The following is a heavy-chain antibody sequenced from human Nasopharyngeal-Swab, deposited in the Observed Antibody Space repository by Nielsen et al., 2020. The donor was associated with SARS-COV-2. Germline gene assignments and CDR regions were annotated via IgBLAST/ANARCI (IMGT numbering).Heavy chain of an antibody. CDR1: GGTFSSYS. V-gene: IGHV1-69*06. CDR2: IIPMFGTA. Sequence: SVKVSCKASGGTFSSYSISWVRQAPGQGLDWMGGIIPMFGTANYAQKFQGRVTITADKSTSTAYMELSSLRSEDTAVYYCAIEGFKETSMATAFDFWGQGTVVIVSS. CDR3: AIEGFKETSMATAFDF. D-gene: IGHD5-18*01. J-gene: IGHJ4*02.